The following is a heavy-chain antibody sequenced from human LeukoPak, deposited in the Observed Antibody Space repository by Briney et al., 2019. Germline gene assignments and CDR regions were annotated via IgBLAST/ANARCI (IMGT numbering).Heavy chain of an antibody. D-gene: IGHD4-17*01. CDR2: INPNSGGT. CDR3: ARGRSTVTTRRGGWFDP. J-gene: IGHJ5*02. Sequence: MGWINPNSGGTNYAQKFQGRVTMTRDTSISTAYMELSRLRSDDTAVYYCARGRSTVTTRRGGWFDPWGQGTLVTVSS. V-gene: IGHV1-2*02.